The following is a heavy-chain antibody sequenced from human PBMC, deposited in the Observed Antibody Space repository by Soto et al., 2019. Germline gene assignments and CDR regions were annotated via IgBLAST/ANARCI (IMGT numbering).Heavy chain of an antibody. D-gene: IGHD3-16*01. Sequence: ASVKVSCKASGYTFTSYAMHWVRQAPGQRLGWMGWINAGNGNTKYSQKFQGRVTITRDTSASTAYMELSSLRSEDTAVYYCARVWQGDYYYGMDVWGQGTTVTVSS. J-gene: IGHJ6*02. CDR1: GYTFTSYA. CDR3: ARVWQGDYYYGMDV. CDR2: INAGNGNT. V-gene: IGHV1-3*01.